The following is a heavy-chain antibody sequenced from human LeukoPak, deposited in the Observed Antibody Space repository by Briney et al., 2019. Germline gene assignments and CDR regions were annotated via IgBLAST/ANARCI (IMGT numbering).Heavy chain of an antibody. Sequence: PGGSLRLSCATSGFTFRNYAMHWVRQAPGKGLEWVTLIRSDVTSKYYADSVKGRFTISRDNSKNTLYLQMNSLRAEDTAVYYCARYDYGSGSYDYWGQGTLVTVSS. D-gene: IGHD3-10*01. J-gene: IGHJ4*02. V-gene: IGHV3-33*01. CDR2: IRSDVTSK. CDR3: ARYDYGSGSYDY. CDR1: GFTFRNYA.